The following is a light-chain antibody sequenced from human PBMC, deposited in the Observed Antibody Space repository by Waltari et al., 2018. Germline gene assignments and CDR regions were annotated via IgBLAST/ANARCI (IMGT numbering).Light chain of an antibody. Sequence: DIQMTQSPYSVSASVGDTVTITCRARQDITTWLAWYQQKPGKAPRLLIYAASSLQSGVPSRFSGSGSGTDFTLTISSLQPEDSATYCCQQAHNYPYTFGQGTKVEIK. J-gene: IGKJ2*01. V-gene: IGKV1-12*01. CDR1: QDITTW. CDR3: QQAHNYPYT. CDR2: AAS.